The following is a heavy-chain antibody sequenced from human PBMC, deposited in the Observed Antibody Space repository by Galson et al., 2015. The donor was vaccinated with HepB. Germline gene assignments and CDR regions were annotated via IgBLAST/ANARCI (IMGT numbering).Heavy chain of an antibody. D-gene: IGHD7-27*01. Sequence: SLRLSCAASGFTFATYGMHWVRQAPGEGLEWVAVTGHDDRYKGYADSVRGRFTISRDNSRNTLYLQMNSLRDEDTAVYYCVRDLNRGSHFDYWGQGTLVTVSS. CDR1: GFTFATYG. V-gene: IGHV3-33*01. CDR2: TGHDDRYK. J-gene: IGHJ4*02. CDR3: VRDLNRGSHFDY.